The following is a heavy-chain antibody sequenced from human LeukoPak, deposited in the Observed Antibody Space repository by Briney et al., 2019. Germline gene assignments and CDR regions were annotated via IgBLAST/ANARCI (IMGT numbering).Heavy chain of an antibody. Sequence: GASVKVSCTASGGTFSSYAISWVRQAPGQGLEWMGGIIPIFGTANYAQKFQGRVTITTDESTSTAYMELSSLRSEDTAVYYCASRRDGYNRVTEDYWGQGTLVTVSS. D-gene: IGHD5-24*01. CDR1: GGTFSSYA. J-gene: IGHJ4*02. CDR2: IIPIFGTA. V-gene: IGHV1-69*05. CDR3: ASRRDGYNRVTEDY.